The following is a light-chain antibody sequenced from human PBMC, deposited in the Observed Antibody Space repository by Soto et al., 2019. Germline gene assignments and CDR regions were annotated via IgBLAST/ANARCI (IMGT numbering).Light chain of an antibody. CDR2: EVN. CDR3: GANAGSNTWV. Sequence: QSVLTESPSASASPGQSVTISCTGSSGDIGAYNYVSWYQQHPGKAPKLIIYEVNKRPSGVPDRFSGSKSGITASLTVSGLQADNEGDDYRGANAGSNTWVFGGGTKVTV. CDR1: SGDIGAYNY. V-gene: IGLV2-8*01. J-gene: IGLJ3*02.